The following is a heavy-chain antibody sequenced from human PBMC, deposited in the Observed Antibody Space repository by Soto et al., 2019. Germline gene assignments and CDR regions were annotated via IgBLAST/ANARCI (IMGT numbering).Heavy chain of an antibody. D-gene: IGHD3-3*01. Sequence: GGSLRLSCAASGFTFSSYWMSWVRHAPGKGLDSVANRKQDGSEKYYVDSVKGRFTISRDNAKNSLYLQMNSLRAEDTAVYYCARDRMGRIFGVVIISYYYYGMDVWGQGTTVTVSS. J-gene: IGHJ6*02. V-gene: IGHV3-7*01. CDR2: RKQDGSEK. CDR3: ARDRMGRIFGVVIISYYYYGMDV. CDR1: GFTFSSYW.